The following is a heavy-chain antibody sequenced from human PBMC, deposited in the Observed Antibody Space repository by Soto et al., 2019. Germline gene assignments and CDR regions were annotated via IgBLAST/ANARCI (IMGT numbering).Heavy chain of an antibody. Sequence: PGGSLRLSCAASGFTFSSYSMNWVRQAPGKGLEWVSAISGSGGSTYYADSVKGRFTISRDNSKNTLYLQMNSLRAEDTAVYYCAKGPPRSSGYYFDLYNWFDPWGQGTLVTVSS. CDR2: ISGSGGST. V-gene: IGHV3-23*01. CDR3: AKGPPRSSGYYFDLYNWFDP. CDR1: GFTFSSYS. J-gene: IGHJ5*02. D-gene: IGHD3-22*01.